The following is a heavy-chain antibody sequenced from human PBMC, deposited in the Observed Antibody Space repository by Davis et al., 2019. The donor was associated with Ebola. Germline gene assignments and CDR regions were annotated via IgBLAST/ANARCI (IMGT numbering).Heavy chain of an antibody. V-gene: IGHV3-30*03. J-gene: IGHJ6*03. CDR3: ARWDYKDIVVVPAAIRSNYYYYYMDV. CDR2: ISDEDDGVDK. CDR1: GFTFRRYA. Sequence: GGSLRLSCTASGFTFRRYAMHWVRQAPGKGLEWVAVISDEDDGVDKYYADSVKGRFTISRDNAKNSLYLQMNSLRAEDTAVYYCARWDYKDIVVVPAAIRSNYYYYYMDVWGKGTTVTVSS. D-gene: IGHD2-2*02.